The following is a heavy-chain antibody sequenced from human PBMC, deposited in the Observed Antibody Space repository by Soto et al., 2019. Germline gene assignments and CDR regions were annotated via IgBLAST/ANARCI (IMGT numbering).Heavy chain of an antibody. CDR2: IWYDGSNK. CDR3: ARDGELSWYFDL. J-gene: IGHJ2*01. V-gene: IGHV3-33*01. CDR1: GFAFSSYG. Sequence: QVQLVESGGGVVQPGRSLRLSCAASGFAFSSYGMHWVRQAPGKGLEWVAVIWYDGSNKYYADSVKGRFTISRDNSKNTLYLQMNSLRAEDTAVYYCARDGELSWYFDLWGRGTLVTVSS. D-gene: IGHD3-10*01.